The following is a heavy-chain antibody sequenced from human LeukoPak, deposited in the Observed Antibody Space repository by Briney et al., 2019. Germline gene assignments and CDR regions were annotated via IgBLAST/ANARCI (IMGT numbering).Heavy chain of an antibody. CDR3: ARDRLVGATTAYYYYGMDV. Sequence: ASVKVSCKASGYTFTSYYMHWVRQAPGQGLEWMGIINPSGGSTSYAQKFQGRVTMTRDTSTSTVYMELSSLRSEDTAVYYCARDRLVGATTAYYYYGMDVWGQGTRSPSP. D-gene: IGHD1-26*01. CDR2: INPSGGST. CDR1: GYTFTSYY. J-gene: IGHJ6*02. V-gene: IGHV1-46*01.